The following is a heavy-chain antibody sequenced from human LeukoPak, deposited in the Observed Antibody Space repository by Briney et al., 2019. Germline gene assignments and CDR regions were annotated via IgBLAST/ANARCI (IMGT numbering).Heavy chain of an antibody. CDR2: ISYDGSIK. CDR3: ARLGDGYNRAYFDY. CDR1: VYTFRSHA. V-gene: IGHV3-30-3*01. J-gene: IGHJ4*02. Sequence: PGGSLRLSCAASVYTFRSHAMHWVRQAPGKGLGGVAFISYDGSIKYYADSVKGRFTISRDNAKNSLYLQMHSLRAEDTAVYYCARLGDGYNRAYFDYWGQGTLVTVSS. D-gene: IGHD5-24*01.